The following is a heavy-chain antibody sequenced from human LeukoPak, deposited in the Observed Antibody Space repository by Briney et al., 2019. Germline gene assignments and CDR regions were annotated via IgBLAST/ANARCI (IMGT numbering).Heavy chain of an antibody. CDR1: GVTFSSYA. CDR3: VEGPGSATYCPLDY. CDR2: ISGSGGST. D-gene: IGHD3-10*01. J-gene: IGHJ4*02. V-gene: IGHV3-23*01. Sequence: GGSLRLSCAASGVTFSSYAMSWVRQAPGEGLEWVSSISGSGGSTYYAESVKGRFTISRDSSKNTLYLQMNILRAEATAIYSCVEGPGSATYCPLDYWGRGTLVTVSS.